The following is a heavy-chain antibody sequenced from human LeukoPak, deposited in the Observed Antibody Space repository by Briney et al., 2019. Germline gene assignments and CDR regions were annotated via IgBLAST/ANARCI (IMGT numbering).Heavy chain of an antibody. D-gene: IGHD3-22*01. Sequence: SVKVSCKASGGTFSSNAISLVRQAPAQGLEWMGRIIPIFGTTNYAQKFQGRVTITTDESTSTAYMELSSLRSEDTAVYYCARAPDSSGYYWNDAFDIWGQGTMVTVSS. J-gene: IGHJ3*02. CDR3: ARAPDSSGYYWNDAFDI. CDR2: IIPIFGTT. V-gene: IGHV1-69*05. CDR1: GGTFSSNA.